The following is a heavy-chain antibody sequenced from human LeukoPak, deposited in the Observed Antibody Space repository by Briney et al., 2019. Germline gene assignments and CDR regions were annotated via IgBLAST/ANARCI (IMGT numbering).Heavy chain of an antibody. D-gene: IGHD1-1*01. CDR2: ISGSGGST. J-gene: IGHJ6*03. V-gene: IGHV3-23*01. CDR3: AKGNELVPNYYYYYMDV. CDR1: GFTFSSYA. Sequence: GGSLRLSCAASGFTFSSYAMSWVRQAPGKGLEWVSGISGSGGSTYYADSVKGRFTISRDNSKNTLYLQMNSPRAEDTAVYYCAKGNELVPNYYYYYMDVWGKGTTVTVS.